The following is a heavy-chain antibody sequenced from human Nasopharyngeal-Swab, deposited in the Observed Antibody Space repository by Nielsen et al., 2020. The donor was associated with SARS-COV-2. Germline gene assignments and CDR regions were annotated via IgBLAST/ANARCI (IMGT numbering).Heavy chain of an antibody. Sequence: GESLKISCAASGFTFDSYWMHWVRQAPGKGLEWVANIKQDGSEKQYLDSVKGRFTISRDNSKNSLYLQMNSLRVEDTAVYYCARGLPVDYWGQGTLVTVSS. CDR2: IKQDGSEK. V-gene: IGHV3-7*01. CDR3: ARGLPVDY. CDR1: GFTFDSYW. J-gene: IGHJ4*02.